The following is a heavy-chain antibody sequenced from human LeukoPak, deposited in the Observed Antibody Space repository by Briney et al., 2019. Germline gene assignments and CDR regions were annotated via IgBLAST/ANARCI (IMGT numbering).Heavy chain of an antibody. CDR3: AKDWFRAFDY. D-gene: IGHD3-9*01. V-gene: IGHV3-23*01. CDR1: VFSFNSYA. CDR2: ISASGGST. J-gene: IGHJ4*02. Sequence: GGSLRLSCTESVFSFNSYAMDWVRQAPGKGLEWVSAISASGGSTFYADSVKGRFTISRDNSKNTLYLQMNSLRAEDTAVYYCAKDWFRAFDYWGQGTLVTVSS.